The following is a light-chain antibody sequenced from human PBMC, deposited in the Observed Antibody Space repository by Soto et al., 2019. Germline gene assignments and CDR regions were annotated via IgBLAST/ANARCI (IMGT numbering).Light chain of an antibody. CDR2: WAS. CDR1: QSVLTSSSNKNR. J-gene: IGKJ1*01. Sequence: DIVMTQSPDSLAASLGERATINCKSSQSVLTSSSNKNRLAWYQQKPGQPPKLLIYWASTRESGVPDQFSGSRSGKDFTLTNSSLQAEDGAVYYCQQHFTIPLTFGQGTKEEIK. V-gene: IGKV4-1*01. CDR3: QQHFTIPLT.